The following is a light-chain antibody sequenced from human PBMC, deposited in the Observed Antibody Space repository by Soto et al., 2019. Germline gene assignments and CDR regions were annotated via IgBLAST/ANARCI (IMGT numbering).Light chain of an antibody. J-gene: IGLJ1*01. Sequence: QSALTQPPSASGSPGQSVTISCTGTSSDVGGYNYVSWYQQHPGKAPKLMIYEVTKLPSGVPDRFSGSKSGNTASLTLSGLQAEDEADYYCSSYADSNSNVFGTGTKLTVL. V-gene: IGLV2-8*01. CDR3: SSYADSNSNV. CDR1: SSDVGGYNY. CDR2: EVT.